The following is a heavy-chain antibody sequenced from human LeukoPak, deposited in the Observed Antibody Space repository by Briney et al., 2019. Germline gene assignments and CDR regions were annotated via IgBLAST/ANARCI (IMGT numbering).Heavy chain of an antibody. D-gene: IGHD1-26*01. CDR1: GFTFSSYA. CDR2: ISGSGGST. V-gene: IGHV3-23*01. J-gene: IGHJ5*02. Sequence: GGSLRLSCASSGFTFSSYAMSWVRQAPGKGLEWVSAISGSGGSTYYADSVKGRFTISRDNSKNTLYLQMNSLRAEDTAVYYCAKEPRPNIVGATTFDPWGQGTLVTVSS. CDR3: AKEPRPNIVGATTFDP.